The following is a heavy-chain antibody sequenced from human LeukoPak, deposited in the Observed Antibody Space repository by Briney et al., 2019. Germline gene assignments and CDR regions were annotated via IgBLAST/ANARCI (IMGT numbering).Heavy chain of an antibody. D-gene: IGHD6-13*01. CDR2: ISGSSSTI. V-gene: IGHV3-48*04. J-gene: IGHJ4*02. CDR3: AREAAAGIDY. CDR1: GFTFSSYS. Sequence: GGSLRLSCAASGFTFSSYSMNWVRQAPGKGLEWVSYISGSSSTIYYADSVKGRFTISRNNAKNSLYLQMNSLRAEDTAVYYCAREAAAGIDYWGQGTLVTVSS.